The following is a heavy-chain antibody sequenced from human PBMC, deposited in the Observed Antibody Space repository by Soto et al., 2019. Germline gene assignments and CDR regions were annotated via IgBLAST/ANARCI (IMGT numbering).Heavy chain of an antibody. J-gene: IGHJ3*02. V-gene: IGHV3-33*06. CDR2: ISYNGNNK. CDR3: AKDPNGNYVGAFDM. CDR1: GFTFSSYG. Sequence: PGGSLRLSCAASGFTFSSYGMHWVRQAPGKGLEWVSGISYNGNNKYYADSVKGRFTISRDNSQNMLYLQMSSLRADDTALYYCAKDPNGNYVGAFDMRGHGTMVTVSS. D-gene: IGHD1-7*01.